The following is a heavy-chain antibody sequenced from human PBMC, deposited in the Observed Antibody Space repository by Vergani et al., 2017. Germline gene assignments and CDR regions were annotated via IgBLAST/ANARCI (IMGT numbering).Heavy chain of an antibody. D-gene: IGHD2-15*01. CDR2: INHSGST. V-gene: IGHV4-34*01. J-gene: IGHJ4*02. CDR3: ARMDIVVVVAAHYVDY. Sequence: QVQLQQWGAGLLKPSETLSLTCAVYGGSFSGYYWSWIRQPPGKGLEWIGEINHSGSTNYNPSLKSRVTISVDTSKNQFSLKLSSVTAADTAVYYCARMDIVVVVAAHYVDYWGQGTLVTVSS. CDR1: GGSFSGYY.